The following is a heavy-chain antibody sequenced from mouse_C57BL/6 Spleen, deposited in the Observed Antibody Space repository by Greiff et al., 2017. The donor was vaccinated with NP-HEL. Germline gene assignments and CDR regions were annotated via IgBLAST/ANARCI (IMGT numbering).Heavy chain of an antibody. CDR1: GYTFTSYW. CDR3: ARETDGYGAPRGGAWFAY. V-gene: IGHV1-55*01. J-gene: IGHJ3*01. CDR2: IYPGSGST. D-gene: IGHD2-2*01. Sequence: QVQLQQPGAELVKPGASVKMSCKASGYTFTSYWITWVKQRPGQGLEWIGDIYPGSGSTNYNEKFKSKATLNVDKSSSTAYMQLSSLTSDDSAVYYCARETDGYGAPRGGAWFAYWGQGTLVTVSA.